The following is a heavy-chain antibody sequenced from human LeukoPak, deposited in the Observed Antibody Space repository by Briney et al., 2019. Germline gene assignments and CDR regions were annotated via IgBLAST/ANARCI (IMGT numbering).Heavy chain of an antibody. CDR2: TNPNSGHT. CDR3: ARVAGSIDY. V-gene: IGHV1-8*03. CDR1: GYTFTTYD. J-gene: IGHJ4*02. Sequence: ASVKVSCKASGYTFTTYDINWVRHATGQRLEWMGWTNPNSGHTGYAQKFQGRLTITRDTSISTAYMELSSLRSEDTAVYYCARVAGSIDYWGQGTLVTVSS. D-gene: IGHD6-19*01.